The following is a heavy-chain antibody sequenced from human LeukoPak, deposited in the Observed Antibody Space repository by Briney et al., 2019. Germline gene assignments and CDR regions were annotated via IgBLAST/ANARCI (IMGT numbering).Heavy chain of an antibody. V-gene: IGHV3-23*01. CDR3: ARTGSDYDILTGYYYSSGMDV. CDR1: GFTFSSCA. J-gene: IGHJ6*02. D-gene: IGHD3-9*01. Sequence: PGGFLRLSCAASGFTFSSCAMSWVRQAPGKGREWVSTITGIGGSTYYADSVRGRFTISRDNSKTTLYLQMNSLSAEDTAVYYCARTGSDYDILTGYYYSSGMDVWGQATTVTASS. CDR2: ITGIGGST.